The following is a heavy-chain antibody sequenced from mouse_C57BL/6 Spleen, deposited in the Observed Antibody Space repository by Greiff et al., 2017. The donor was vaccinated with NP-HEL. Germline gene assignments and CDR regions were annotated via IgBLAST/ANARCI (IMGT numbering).Heavy chain of an antibody. J-gene: IGHJ3*01. CDR3: ARHEDRDYSNYGAWFAY. CDR1: GYTFTEYT. V-gene: IGHV1-62-2*01. D-gene: IGHD2-5*01. Sequence: QVQLQQSGAELVKPGASVKLPCKASGYTFTEYTIHWVKQRSGQGLEWIGWFYPGSGSIKYNEKFKDKATLTADKSSSTVYMELSRLTSEDSAVYFCARHEDRDYSNYGAWFAYWGQGTLVTVSA. CDR2: FYPGSGSI.